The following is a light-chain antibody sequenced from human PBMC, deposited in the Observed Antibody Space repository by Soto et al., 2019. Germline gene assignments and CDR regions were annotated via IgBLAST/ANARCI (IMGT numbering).Light chain of an antibody. CDR1: QGISNY. J-gene: IGKJ5*01. Sequence: DIQMTQSPSSRSASVGDRVTITCRASQGISNYLAWYQQKPGKVPKLLIYAASTLQSGVPSRFSGSGSGTEFTLTISSLQSEDFAVYYCHQYDNWPKTFGQGTRLEN. CDR3: HQYDNWPKT. CDR2: AAS. V-gene: IGKV1-27*01.